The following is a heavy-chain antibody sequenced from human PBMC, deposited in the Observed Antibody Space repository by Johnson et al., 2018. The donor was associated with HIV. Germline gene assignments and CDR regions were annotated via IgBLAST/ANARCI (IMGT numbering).Heavy chain of an antibody. CDR2: IYSGGST. V-gene: IGHV3-66*01. CDR1: GFTFSSYW. D-gene: IGHD1-26*01. J-gene: IGHJ3*02. CDR3: AKDSPGQIVGAPAFDI. Sequence: VQLVESGGGLVQPGGSLRLSCAASGFTFSSYWMSWVRQAPGKGLEWVSVIYSGGSTYYADSVKGRFTISRDNSKNTLYLQMNSLRAEDTAVYYCAKDSPGQIVGAPAFDIWGQGTMVTVSS.